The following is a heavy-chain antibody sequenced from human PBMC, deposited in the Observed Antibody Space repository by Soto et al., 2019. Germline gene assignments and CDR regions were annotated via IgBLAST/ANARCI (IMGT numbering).Heavy chain of an antibody. CDR3: AKRPDLAVAGKVYYFDY. V-gene: IGHV3-23*01. D-gene: IGHD6-19*01. CDR1: GFTFSTYA. CDR2: TSASGGST. J-gene: IGHJ4*02. Sequence: EVQLLESGGGLVQPGGSLRLSCTASGFTFSTYAMSWVRQAPGKGLEWVSSTSASGGSTYYADSVKGRFTISRDNSKNTLYLQMNSLRAEDTAVYYCAKRPDLAVAGKVYYFDYWGQGTLVTVSS.